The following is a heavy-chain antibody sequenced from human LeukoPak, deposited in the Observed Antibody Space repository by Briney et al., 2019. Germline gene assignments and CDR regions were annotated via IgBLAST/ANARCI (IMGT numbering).Heavy chain of an antibody. Sequence: SSETLSLTCTVSGGSISSSSYDWGWIRQPPGKGLEWIGSIYYSGSTYYNPSLKSRVTISVDTSKNQFSLKLSSVTAADTAVYYCARASRKRLGVATISIGYYYGMDVWGQGTTVTVSS. V-gene: IGHV4-39*01. J-gene: IGHJ6*02. CDR3: ARASRKRLGVATISIGYYYGMDV. D-gene: IGHD5-12*01. CDR1: GGSISSSSYD. CDR2: IYYSGST.